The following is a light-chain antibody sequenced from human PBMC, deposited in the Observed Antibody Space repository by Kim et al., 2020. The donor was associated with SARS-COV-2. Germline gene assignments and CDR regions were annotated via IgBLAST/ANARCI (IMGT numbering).Light chain of an antibody. Sequence: DIQMTQSPSTLSASVGDRFTITCRASQSISNWLAWYQQKPGKAPKLLIYKASNLQSGVPSRFSGSGSGTEFSLTISSLQPDDFATYHCQQYNDYPLTIGGGTKVDIK. J-gene: IGKJ4*01. CDR2: KAS. CDR3: QQYNDYPLT. CDR1: QSISNW. V-gene: IGKV1-5*03.